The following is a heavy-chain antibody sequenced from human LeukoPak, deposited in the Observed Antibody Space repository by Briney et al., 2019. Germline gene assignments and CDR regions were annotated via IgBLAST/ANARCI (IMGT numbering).Heavy chain of an antibody. D-gene: IGHD3-3*01. CDR3: ARGTIFGPIDY. V-gene: IGHV4-30-2*01. CDR2: IYHSGST. Sequence: SETLSLTCAVSGGSISSGGYSWSWIRQPPGKGLEWIGYIYHSGSTYYNPSLKSRVTISVDRSKNQFSLKLSSVTAADTAVYYCARGTIFGPIDYWGQGTLVTVSS. CDR1: GGSISSGGYS. J-gene: IGHJ4*02.